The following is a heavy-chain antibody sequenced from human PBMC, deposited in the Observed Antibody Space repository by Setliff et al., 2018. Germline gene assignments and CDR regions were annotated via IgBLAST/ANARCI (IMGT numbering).Heavy chain of an antibody. J-gene: IGHJ6*04. Sequence: PGGSLRLSCAASGFTFDVYDLNWVRQAPGKGLEWVSSINWNGDRTGYADSVKGRFTISRDNAKNSLYLQMNSLRAEDTAVYYCARSYNFWSGPALDVWGKGTTVTVSS. CDR1: GFTFDVYD. D-gene: IGHD3-3*01. V-gene: IGHV3-20*04. CDR3: ARSYNFWSGPALDV. CDR2: INWNGDRT.